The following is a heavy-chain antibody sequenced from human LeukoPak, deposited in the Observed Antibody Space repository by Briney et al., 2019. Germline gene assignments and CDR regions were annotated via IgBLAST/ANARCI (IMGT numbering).Heavy chain of an antibody. Sequence: SETLSLTCTVSGGSINSRYWSWIRQPPGKGLEWMGYIYYSGSTNYNPSLKSRVTISIDTSKNQFSLQLTSVTAADTAVYYCARGGSYNWNALAWWGQGTLVTVSS. CDR1: GGSINSRY. V-gene: IGHV4-59*11. CDR3: ARGGSYNWNALAW. CDR2: IYYSGST. J-gene: IGHJ4*02. D-gene: IGHD1-1*01.